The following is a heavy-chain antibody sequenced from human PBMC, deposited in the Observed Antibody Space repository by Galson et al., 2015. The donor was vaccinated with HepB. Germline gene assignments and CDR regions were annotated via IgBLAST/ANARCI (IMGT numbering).Heavy chain of an antibody. CDR3: AREHNVLYGGQYYYYYGMDV. V-gene: IGHV3-30-3*01. CDR2: ISYDGSNK. CDR1: GFTFSSYA. J-gene: IGHJ6*02. D-gene: IGHD4-23*01. Sequence: SLRLSCAASGFTFSSYAMHWVRQAPGKGLEWVAVISYDGSNKYYADSVKGRFTISRDNSKNTLYLQMNSLRAEDTAVYYCAREHNVLYGGQYYYYYGMDVWGQGTTVTVSS.